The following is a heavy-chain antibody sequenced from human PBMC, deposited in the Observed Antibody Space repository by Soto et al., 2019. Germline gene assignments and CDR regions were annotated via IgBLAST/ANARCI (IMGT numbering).Heavy chain of an antibody. CDR1: GYTFTSYD. CDR2: MNPNSGNT. Sequence: GASAKVSCKASGYTFTSYDINWVRQATGQGLEWMGWMNPNSGNTGYAQKFQGRVTMTRNTSISTAYMELSSLRSEDTAVYYCARGQLLQPLYYYYGMDVWGQGTTVTVSS. V-gene: IGHV1-8*01. J-gene: IGHJ6*02. CDR3: ARGQLLQPLYYYYGMDV. D-gene: IGHD2-2*01.